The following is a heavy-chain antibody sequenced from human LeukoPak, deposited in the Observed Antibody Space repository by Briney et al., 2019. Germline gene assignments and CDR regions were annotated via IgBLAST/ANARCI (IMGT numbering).Heavy chain of an antibody. CDR2: ISYDGSKK. J-gene: IGHJ4*02. CDR3: AREKGGYSGYIVFDY. CDR1: GFTFNSYA. D-gene: IGHD5-12*01. Sequence: PGWSLRLSCAASGFTFNSYAMHWVRQAPGTGVEGVGVISYDGSKKFYPDPVKGRFTISRDNAKNTLYLQMNSLRAEDTAVYYCAREKGGYSGYIVFDYWGQGTLVTVSS. V-gene: IGHV3-30*04.